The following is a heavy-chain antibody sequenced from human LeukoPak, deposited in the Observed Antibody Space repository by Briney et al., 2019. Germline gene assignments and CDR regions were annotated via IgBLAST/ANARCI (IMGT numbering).Heavy chain of an antibody. Sequence: ASVKVSCKASGGTFSSYAISWVRQAPGQGLEWMGGLNPDTGSTNYAQKFQARVIMTRDTSINTAYMELRRLRYDDTAMYFCARESFSGSGGLNWFAPWGQGTLVTVSA. J-gene: IGHJ5*02. D-gene: IGHD3-10*01. CDR1: GGTFSSYA. CDR2: LNPDTGST. V-gene: IGHV1-2*02. CDR3: ARESFSGSGGLNWFAP.